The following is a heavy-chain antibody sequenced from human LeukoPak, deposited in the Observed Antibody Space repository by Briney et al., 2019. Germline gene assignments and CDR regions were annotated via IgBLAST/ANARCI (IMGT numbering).Heavy chain of an antibody. Sequence: PSETLSLTCTVSGGSITGYYWSWIRQTPGKGLEWIGYVHYSGTTSYDPSLKSRVTISADMSRNQFSLRLSSVTAEDTAVYYCASSHNDYYDSSGTPQYYFDYWGQGTLVTVSS. CDR2: VHYSGTT. CDR1: GGSITGYY. CDR3: ASSHNDYYDSSGTPQYYFDY. J-gene: IGHJ4*02. D-gene: IGHD3-22*01. V-gene: IGHV4-59*01.